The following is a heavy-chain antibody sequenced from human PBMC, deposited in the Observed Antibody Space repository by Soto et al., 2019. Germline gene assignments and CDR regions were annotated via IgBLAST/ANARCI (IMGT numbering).Heavy chain of an antibody. D-gene: IGHD3-3*01. CDR2: IHDSGST. CDR1: GGSMSNYY. V-gene: IGHV4-59*13. J-gene: IGHJ4*02. Sequence: QVQLQESGPGLVKSLETLSLTCTVSGGSMSNYYWSWIRQPPGKGLEWIGYIHDSGSTKYSPSLNSLVTISLDTSKNHFSLNLTSVTAADTAVYFCARGSRSGYYAYWGQGTLVTVSS. CDR3: ARGSRSGYYAY.